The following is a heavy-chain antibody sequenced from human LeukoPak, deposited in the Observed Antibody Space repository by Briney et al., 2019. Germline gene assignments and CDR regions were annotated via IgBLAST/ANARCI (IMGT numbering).Heavy chain of an antibody. Sequence: PGRSLRLSCAASGFTFSSYAMHWVRQAPGKGLEWVAIISYDGSNKYYADSVKGRFTISRDTSQNTLSLQMNGLRTEDTAVYYCARTTGYYTPFDYWGQGSLVTVSS. D-gene: IGHD3/OR15-3a*01. V-gene: IGHV3-30*04. CDR2: ISYDGSNK. J-gene: IGHJ4*02. CDR3: ARTTGYYTPFDY. CDR1: GFTFSSYA.